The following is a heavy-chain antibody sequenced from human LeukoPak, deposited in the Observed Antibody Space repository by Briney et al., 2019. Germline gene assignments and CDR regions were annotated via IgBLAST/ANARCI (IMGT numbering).Heavy chain of an antibody. Sequence: GGSLRLSCTASGFTFSSYSMNWVRQAPGKGLEWVSSISTSISYTYYADSVKGRFTISRDNAKNSLYLQMNSLRAEDTAVYFCAKSRSGSANWALQIFDNWGQGTLVTVSS. J-gene: IGHJ4*02. CDR1: GFTFSSYS. V-gene: IGHV3-21*03. D-gene: IGHD1-1*01. CDR3: AKSRSGSANWALQIFDN. CDR2: ISTSISYT.